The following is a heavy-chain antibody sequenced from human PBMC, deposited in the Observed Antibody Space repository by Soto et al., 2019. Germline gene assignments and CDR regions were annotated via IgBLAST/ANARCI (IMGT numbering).Heavy chain of an antibody. CDR3: ARDKGGNYVEY. CDR2: IYYSGST. V-gene: IGHV4-59*01. CDR1: GGSISSYY. D-gene: IGHD1-26*01. J-gene: IGHJ4*02. Sequence: ETLSLTCTVSGGSISSYYWSWIRQPPGKGLEWIGYIYYSGSTNYNPSLKSRVTISVDTSKNQFSLKLSSVTAADTAVYYCARDKGGNYVEYWGQGTLVTVSS.